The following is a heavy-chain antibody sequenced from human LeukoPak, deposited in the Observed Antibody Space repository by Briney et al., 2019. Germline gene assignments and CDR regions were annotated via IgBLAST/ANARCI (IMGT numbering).Heavy chain of an antibody. V-gene: IGHV3-9*01. CDR2: FSWDSGSI. D-gene: IGHD3-10*01. Sequence: GGSLRLSCAVSGFTFDDYAMHWVRQAPGKGLEWVSGFSWDSGSIGYADSVKGRFTISRDNAKNSLYLQMNSLRAEDTALYYCAKAGYYYVSGTYFDYWGQGTLVTVSS. CDR1: GFTFDDYA. J-gene: IGHJ4*02. CDR3: AKAGYYYVSGTYFDY.